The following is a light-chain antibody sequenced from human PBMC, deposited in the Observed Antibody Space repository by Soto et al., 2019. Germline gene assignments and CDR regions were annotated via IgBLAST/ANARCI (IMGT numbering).Light chain of an antibody. CDR3: QQTASTPYT. J-gene: IGKJ2*01. CDR2: AAS. CDR1: QSINTY. V-gene: IGKV1-39*01. Sequence: DTQMTQSPSSLSASVGDRVTITCRASQSINTYLNWYQQKPGEAPNLLIYAASSLQSGVPPRFSGSGSETHFTLTINSPQPEDFATYYCQQTASTPYTFGQGTELFIK.